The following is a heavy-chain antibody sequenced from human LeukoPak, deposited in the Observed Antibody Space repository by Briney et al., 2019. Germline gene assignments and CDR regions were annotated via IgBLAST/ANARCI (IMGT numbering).Heavy chain of an antibody. Sequence: GGSLRLSCTASGFTFGDYAMSWVRQAPGTGLEWVGFIRSKAYGGTTEYAASVKGRFTISRDDSKSIAYLQMNSLKTEDTAVYYCTRGYSSGWYLGAFDIWGQGTMVTVSS. V-gene: IGHV3-49*04. CDR3: TRGYSSGWYLGAFDI. D-gene: IGHD6-19*01. CDR1: GFTFGDYA. J-gene: IGHJ3*02. CDR2: IRSKAYGGTT.